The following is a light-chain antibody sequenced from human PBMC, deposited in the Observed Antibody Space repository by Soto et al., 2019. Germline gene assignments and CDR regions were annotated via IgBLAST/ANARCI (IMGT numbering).Light chain of an antibody. V-gene: IGKV3-20*01. Sequence: EIVLTQSPGTLSLSPGERATLSCRASQSVTSPFLAWYQQKPGQPPRLLIYSTSGRATGIPDRFSGSGSGTDFTLTISSLEPEDSAVYYCQQYGSSPRTFGQGTKVDTK. CDR1: QSVTSPF. CDR3: QQYGSSPRT. CDR2: STS. J-gene: IGKJ1*01.